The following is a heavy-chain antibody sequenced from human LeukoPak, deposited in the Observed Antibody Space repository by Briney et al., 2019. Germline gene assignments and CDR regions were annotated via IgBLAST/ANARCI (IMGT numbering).Heavy chain of an antibody. V-gene: IGHV1-69*13. CDR2: IIPIFGTA. J-gene: IGHJ1*01. CDR3: AGSTVTRLAEYFQH. D-gene: IGHD4-17*01. CDR1: GGTFSSYA. Sequence: GASVKVSCKACGGTFSSYAISWVRQAPGQGLEWMGGIIPIFGTANYAQKFQGRVTITAEESTSTAYMELSSLRSEDTAVYYCAGSTVTRLAEYFQHWGQGTLVTVSS.